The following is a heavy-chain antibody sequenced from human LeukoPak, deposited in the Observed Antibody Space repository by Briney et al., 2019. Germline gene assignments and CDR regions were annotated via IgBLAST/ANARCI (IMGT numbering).Heavy chain of an antibody. J-gene: IGHJ4*02. V-gene: IGHV4-61*01. CDR3: ARSYDILTGYYKRPFYFDY. CDR2: SYYSGST. D-gene: IGHD3-9*01. CDR1: GGSVSSGSYY. Sequence: PSETLSLTCTVSGGSVSSGSYYWSWIRQPPGKGLEWNGYSYYSGSTNYNPSLQSRVTISVDTSKNQFSLKLSSVTAADTAVYYCARSYDILTGYYKRPFYFDYWGQGTLVTVSS.